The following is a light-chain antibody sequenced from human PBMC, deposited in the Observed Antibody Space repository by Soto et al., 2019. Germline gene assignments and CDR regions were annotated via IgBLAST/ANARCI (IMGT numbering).Light chain of an antibody. CDR2: GAS. CDR1: QSVSNNY. J-gene: IGKJ1*01. V-gene: IGKV3-20*01. Sequence: EIVLAQSPGTLSLAPGERASLSCRASQSVSNNYLAWYQQKPGQAPRLLIYGASNRATGIPDRFSGSGSGTDFTLTISRLEPEDFAVYYCQQYGSSSWTFGQGTKVDIK. CDR3: QQYGSSSWT.